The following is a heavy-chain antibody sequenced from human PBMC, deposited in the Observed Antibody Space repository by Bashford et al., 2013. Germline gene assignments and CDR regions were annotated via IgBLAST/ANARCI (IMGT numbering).Heavy chain of an antibody. CDR3: ARDSSDIVVVPAVRREEEGPFDP. CDR2: ISSSSNNI. Sequence: GGSLRLSCAASGFTFSDYYMSWIRQAPGKGLEWVSYISSSSNNIKYADSVKGRFTISRDNAKNSLYLQMNSLRVEDTAVYYCARDSSDIVVVPAVRREEEGPFDPWGQGTLVTVSS. J-gene: IGHJ5*02. D-gene: IGHD2-2*01. V-gene: IGHV3-11*06. CDR1: GFTFSDYY.